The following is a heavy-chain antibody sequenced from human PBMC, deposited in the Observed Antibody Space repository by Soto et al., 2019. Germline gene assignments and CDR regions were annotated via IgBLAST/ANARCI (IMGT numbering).Heavy chain of an antibody. CDR1: GGSISSSSYY. CDR2: IYYSGST. V-gene: IGHV4-39*01. J-gene: IGHJ3*02. D-gene: IGHD2-2*01. CDR3: ARHDLCPKYCSSTSCYVCPHAFDI. Sequence: SETLSLTCTVSGGSISSSSYYWGWIRQPPGKGLEWIGSIYYSGSTYYNPSLKSRVTISVDTSKNQFSLKLSSVTAADTAVYYCARHDLCPKYCSSTSCYVCPHAFDIWGQGTMVTVSS.